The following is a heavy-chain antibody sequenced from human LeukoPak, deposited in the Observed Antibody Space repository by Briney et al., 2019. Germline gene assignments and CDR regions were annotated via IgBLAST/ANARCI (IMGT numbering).Heavy chain of an antibody. Sequence: GASVKVSCKASGYTFTGYYMHWVRQAPGQGLEWMGWINPNSGGTNYAQKFQGWVTMTRDTSISTAYMELSRLRPDDTAVYYCACGGNYYNSSDDAFDIWGQGTMVTVSS. CDR1: GYTFTGYY. D-gene: IGHD3-10*01. CDR3: ACGGNYYNSSDDAFDI. J-gene: IGHJ3*02. CDR2: INPNSGGT. V-gene: IGHV1-2*04.